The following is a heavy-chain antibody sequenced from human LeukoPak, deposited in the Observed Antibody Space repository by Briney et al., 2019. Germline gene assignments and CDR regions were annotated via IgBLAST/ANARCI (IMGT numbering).Heavy chain of an antibody. Sequence: GGSLRLSCTASGFTFSSYWMHWVRQAPGKGLVWVSHINYDGSSTNYADSVKGRFTISRDNTKNTLYLQMNSLRAEDTAVYYCATSRSLDYWGQGTLVTVSS. CDR2: INYDGSST. V-gene: IGHV3-74*01. CDR1: GFTFSSYW. D-gene: IGHD3-16*02. CDR3: ATSRSLDY. J-gene: IGHJ4*02.